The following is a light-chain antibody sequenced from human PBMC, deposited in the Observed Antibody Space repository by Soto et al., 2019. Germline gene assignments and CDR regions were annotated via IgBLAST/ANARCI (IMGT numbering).Light chain of an antibody. Sequence: ALTQPPSASGTPGQGVTISCSGSTSNIGSNYVYWYQQLPGTAPKLLIYRNNQRPSGVPDRFSGSKSGTSASLAISGLRSDDEADYFCATWDDSLNGFYVFGTGTKVTVL. CDR1: TSNIGSNY. V-gene: IGLV1-47*01. J-gene: IGLJ1*01. CDR3: ATWDDSLNGFYV. CDR2: RNN.